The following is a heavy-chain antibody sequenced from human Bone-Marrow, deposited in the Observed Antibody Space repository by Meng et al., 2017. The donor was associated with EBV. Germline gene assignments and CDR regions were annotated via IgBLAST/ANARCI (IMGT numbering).Heavy chain of an antibody. CDR1: GFTFSSDA. CDR3: ANLAVAGDY. V-gene: IGHV3-23*01. J-gene: IGHJ4*02. D-gene: IGHD6-19*01. CDR2: ISGSGGST. Sequence: VLRLGSGGGLLPPGGSLQFSCPASGFTFSSDAMSWVRQAPGKGLEWVSAISGSGGSTYYADSVKGRFTISRDNSKNTLYLQMNSLRAEDTAVYYCANLAVAGDYWGQGTLVTVSS.